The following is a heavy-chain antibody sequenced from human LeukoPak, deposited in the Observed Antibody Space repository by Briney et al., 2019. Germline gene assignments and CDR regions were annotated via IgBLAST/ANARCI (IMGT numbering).Heavy chain of an antibody. CDR3: ARAPGGYSYGPMTSYYSGRDV. Sequence: ASVKVSCKASGYTFTGYYMHWVRQAPGQGLEWMGWINPNSGGTNYAQKFQGRVTMTRDTSISTAYMELSRLRSDDTAVYYCARAPGGYSYGPMTSYYSGRDVWGQGTTVTVSS. V-gene: IGHV1-2*02. D-gene: IGHD5-18*01. CDR2: INPNSGGT. J-gene: IGHJ6*02. CDR1: GYTFTGYY.